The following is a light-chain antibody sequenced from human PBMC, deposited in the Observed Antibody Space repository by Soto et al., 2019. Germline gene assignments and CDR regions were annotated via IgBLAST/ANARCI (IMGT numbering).Light chain of an antibody. V-gene: IGKV1-33*01. CDR3: QQYNSHDDIA. CDR1: QDISHY. CDR2: DAS. J-gene: IGKJ4*01. Sequence: DIQMTQSPSSLSASVGDTVTITCQASQDISHYLNWYQQKPGKALKLLIYDASNLHPGVPSRFRGSGSGTEFTLTISSLQPDDSATYYCQQYNSHDDIAFGRGTKVDIK.